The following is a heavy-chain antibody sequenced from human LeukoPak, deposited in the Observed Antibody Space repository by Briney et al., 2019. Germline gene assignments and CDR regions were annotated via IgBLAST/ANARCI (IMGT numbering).Heavy chain of an antibody. CDR3: ARVFGSYDGSDYYTRYGMDV. J-gene: IGHJ6*02. CDR2: IYSGGST. D-gene: IGHD3-22*01. V-gene: IGHV3-53*01. CDR1: GFTFSNAW. Sequence: PGGSLRLSCAASGFTFSNAWMSWVRQAPGKGLEWVSVIYSGGSTYYADSVKGRFTISRDNSKNTLYLQMNSLRAEDTAVYYCARVFGSYDGSDYYTRYGMDVWGQGTTVTVSS.